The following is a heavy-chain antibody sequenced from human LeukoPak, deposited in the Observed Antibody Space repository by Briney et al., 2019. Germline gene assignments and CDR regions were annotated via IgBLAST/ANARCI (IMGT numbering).Heavy chain of an antibody. D-gene: IGHD6-25*01. J-gene: IGHJ2*01. V-gene: IGHV3-15*01. CDR3: TTSGFRPHL. Sequence: GGSLRLSCAASGFTFSNAWMSWVRQAPGKGLEWVDRIKSKTDGGTTDYAAPVKGRFTISRDDSKNTLYLQMDSLKTEDTAVYYCTTSGFRPHLWGRGTLVTVSS. CDR1: GFTFSNAW. CDR2: IKSKTDGGTT.